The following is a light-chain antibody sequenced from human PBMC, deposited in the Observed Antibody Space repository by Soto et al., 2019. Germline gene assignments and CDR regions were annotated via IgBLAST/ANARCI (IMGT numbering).Light chain of an antibody. CDR2: GAS. Sequence: EIVRTQSPATLSVSPGERATLSCRASQSVSSNLACYQQKPGQAPRLLIEGASTRANGIPARLSGSGSGTEFALTISSLQSEDCTVNYCQQYNNCPPGTFGQGTKVEIK. CDR3: QQYNNCPPGT. V-gene: IGKV3-15*01. J-gene: IGKJ1*01. CDR1: QSVSSN.